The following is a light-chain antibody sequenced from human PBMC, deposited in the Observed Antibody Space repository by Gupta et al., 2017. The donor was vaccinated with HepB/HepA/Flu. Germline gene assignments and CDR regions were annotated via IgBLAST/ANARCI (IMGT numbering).Light chain of an antibody. Sequence: QAVVTQESSLTVSPGGTVTLTCGSSTGAVTSGHYPYWFQQKPGQAPTTLIYDTNNKNSWTPARFSGSLLGGKAALTLSGAQPEDEAEYYCLLDFSEALVFGGGTKLTVL. V-gene: IGLV7-46*01. J-gene: IGLJ2*01. CDR3: LLDFSEALV. CDR1: TGAVTSGHY. CDR2: DTN.